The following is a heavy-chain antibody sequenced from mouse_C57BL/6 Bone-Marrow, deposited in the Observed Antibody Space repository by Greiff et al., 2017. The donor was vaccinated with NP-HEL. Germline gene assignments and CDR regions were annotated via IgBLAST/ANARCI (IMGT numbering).Heavy chain of an antibody. J-gene: IGHJ2*01. CDR3: AGDYYGSSSYFDY. Sequence: EVKLVESGAELVKPGASVKLSCTASGFNIKDYYMHWVKQRTEQGLEWIGRIDPEDGETKYAPKFQGKATITADTSSNTAYLQLSSLTSEDTAVYYCAGDYYGSSSYFDYWGQGTTLTVSS. V-gene: IGHV14-2*01. CDR1: GFNIKDYY. CDR2: IDPEDGET. D-gene: IGHD1-1*01.